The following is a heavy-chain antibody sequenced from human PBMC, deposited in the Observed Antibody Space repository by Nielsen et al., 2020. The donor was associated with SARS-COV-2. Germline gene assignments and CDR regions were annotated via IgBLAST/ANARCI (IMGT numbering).Heavy chain of an antibody. V-gene: IGHV4-30-4*01. D-gene: IGHD2-2*01. Sequence: SETLSLTCTVSGGSISSPAYYWSWIRQPPGKGLEWIGYTFNSGNTYYNPSLRSRVTMSLDTSKNQFSLILTSVTAADTAVYYCAREEYGFGLDVWGQGTTVRVSS. CDR3: AREEYGFGLDV. J-gene: IGHJ6*02. CDR1: GGSISSPAYY. CDR2: TFNSGNT.